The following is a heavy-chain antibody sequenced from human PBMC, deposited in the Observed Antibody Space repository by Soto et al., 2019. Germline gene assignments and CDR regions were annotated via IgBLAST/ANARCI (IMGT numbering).Heavy chain of an antibody. CDR1: GFTFSSYA. Sequence: GGSLRLSCAASGFTFSSYAMHWVRQAPGKGLEWVAVISYDGSNKYYADSVKGRFTISRDNSKNTLYLQMTSLRAEDTAVYYCARDPPYDFWSGYYDYWGQGTLVTVSS. CDR3: ARDPPYDFWSGYYDY. V-gene: IGHV3-30-3*01. D-gene: IGHD3-3*01. CDR2: ISYDGSNK. J-gene: IGHJ4*02.